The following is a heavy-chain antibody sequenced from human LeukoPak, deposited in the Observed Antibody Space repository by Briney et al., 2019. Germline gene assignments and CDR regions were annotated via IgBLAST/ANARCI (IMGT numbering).Heavy chain of an antibody. D-gene: IGHD5-18*01. V-gene: IGHV1-69*13. Sequence: SVKVSCKASGGTFSSYGISWVRQAPGQGLEWMGGIIPIFGTANYAQKFQGRVTITADESTSTAYMELSSLRSEDTAVYYCAREGYSYGQEGFYYGMDVWGKGTTVTVSS. CDR2: IIPIFGTA. CDR1: GGTFSSYG. J-gene: IGHJ6*04. CDR3: AREGYSYGQEGFYYGMDV.